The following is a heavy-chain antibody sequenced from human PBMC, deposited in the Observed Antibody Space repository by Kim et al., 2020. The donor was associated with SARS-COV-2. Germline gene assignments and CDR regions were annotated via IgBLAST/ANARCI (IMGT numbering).Heavy chain of an antibody. V-gene: IGHV4-34*01. Sequence: SETLSLTRAVYGGSFSGYYWSWIRQPPGKGLEWIGEINHSGSTNYNPSLKSRVTISVDTSKNQFSLKLSSVTAADTAVYYCARAPREYYYGSGSHPLLYWGQGTLVTVSS. J-gene: IGHJ4*02. CDR1: GGSFSGYY. CDR2: INHSGST. CDR3: ARAPREYYYGSGSHPLLY. D-gene: IGHD3-10*01.